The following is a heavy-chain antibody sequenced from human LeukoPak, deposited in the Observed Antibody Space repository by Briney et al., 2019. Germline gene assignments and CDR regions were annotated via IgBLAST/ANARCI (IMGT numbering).Heavy chain of an antibody. CDR1: GGSISSSSYY. CDR3: ARHLCPHFDY. CDR2: IYYSGST. V-gene: IGHV4-39*01. Sequence: SETLSLTCTVSGGSISSSSYYWGWIRQPPGKGLEWIGSIYYSGSTYYNPSLKSRVTISVDTSKNQFSLKLSSVTAADTAVYYCARHLCPHFDYWGQGTLVTVSS. J-gene: IGHJ4*02.